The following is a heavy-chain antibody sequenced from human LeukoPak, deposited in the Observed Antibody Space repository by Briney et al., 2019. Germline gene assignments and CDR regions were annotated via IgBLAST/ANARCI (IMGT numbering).Heavy chain of an antibody. CDR2: ISARGDST. J-gene: IGHJ4*02. Sequence: GGSLRLSCAASGFTFSSYAMSWVRQTPGKGLEWVSAISARGDSTYHADSVKGRLTISRDNSKNTLYLQMNSLRAEDTAVYYCAKGRTTVVTGTFDYWGQGTLVTVSS. D-gene: IGHD4-23*01. V-gene: IGHV3-23*01. CDR3: AKGRTTVVTGTFDY. CDR1: GFTFSSYA.